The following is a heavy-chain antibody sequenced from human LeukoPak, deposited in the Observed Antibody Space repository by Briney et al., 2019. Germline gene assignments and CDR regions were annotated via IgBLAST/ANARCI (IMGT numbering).Heavy chain of an antibody. D-gene: IGHD1-26*01. V-gene: IGHV3-48*01. CDR3: ARVGADLAFDI. CDR2: ISSSSTTI. Sequence: GGSLRLCCAASGYTFSIYSMNWVRQAPGRGLEWVSYISSSSTTIYYADSVKGRFTISRDNAKNSLYLQMNSLRAEDTAVYYCARVGADLAFDIWGQGTMVTVSS. CDR1: GYTFSIYS. J-gene: IGHJ3*02.